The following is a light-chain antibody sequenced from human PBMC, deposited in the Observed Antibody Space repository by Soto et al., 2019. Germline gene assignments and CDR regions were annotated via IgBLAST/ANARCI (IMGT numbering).Light chain of an antibody. CDR1: QGVNTY. Sequence: EIVLTQSPGTLSLSPGERATLSCRASQGVNTYLVWYQQKPGQAPRLLLYDASKRATGIPDRFSGSGSGTDFTLTISSLEPEDFVLYYCQQRISWPRTFGGGTKVEIK. J-gene: IGKJ4*01. V-gene: IGKV3-11*01. CDR3: QQRISWPRT. CDR2: DAS.